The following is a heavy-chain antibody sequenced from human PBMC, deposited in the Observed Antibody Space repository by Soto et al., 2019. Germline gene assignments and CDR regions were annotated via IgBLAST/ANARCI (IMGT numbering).Heavy chain of an antibody. Sequence: DVQLLESGGGLVQPGGSLTLSCAASRFIFSDYAMNWVRQAPGKGLEWVSSVGGGTTDRYYADSVKGRFIISRDNSKNTRDLERNSLRDADTAVYYCAKDAVSYNGKGDWFDSWGQGTLVTVSS. CDR1: RFIFSDYA. V-gene: IGHV3-23*01. CDR3: AKDAVSYNGKGDWFDS. D-gene: IGHD1-26*01. CDR2: VGGGTTDR. J-gene: IGHJ5*01.